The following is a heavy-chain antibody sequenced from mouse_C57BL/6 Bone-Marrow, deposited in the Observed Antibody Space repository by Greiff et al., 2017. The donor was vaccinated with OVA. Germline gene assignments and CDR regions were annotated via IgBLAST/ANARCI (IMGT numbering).Heavy chain of an antibody. CDR2: INPSNGGT. V-gene: IGHV1-53*01. Sequence: QVLLQQPGTALVKPGASVKLSCKASGYTFTSYWMHWVKQRPGQGLEWIGNINPSNGGTNYNEKFKSKDTLTVDKSSTTAYMQLSSLTSEDSAVYYWAREGRYRYFDVWGTGTTVTVSS. J-gene: IGHJ1*03. CDR1: GYTFTSYW. CDR3: AREGRYRYFDV.